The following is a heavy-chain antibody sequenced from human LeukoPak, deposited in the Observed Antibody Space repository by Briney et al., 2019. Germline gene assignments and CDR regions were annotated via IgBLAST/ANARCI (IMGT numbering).Heavy chain of an antibody. CDR3: VRGLRELPY. V-gene: IGHV3-23*01. J-gene: IGHJ4*02. D-gene: IGHD1-26*01. CDR2: IYASGENT. Sequence: PGGSLRLSCAASGFTFSSYAMTWVRQAPGKGLEWVSGIYASGENTCYADSVKGRFTISRDNSKNTLYLQMNSLRGEDTAVYYCVRGLRELPYWGQGTLVTVSS. CDR1: GFTFSSYA.